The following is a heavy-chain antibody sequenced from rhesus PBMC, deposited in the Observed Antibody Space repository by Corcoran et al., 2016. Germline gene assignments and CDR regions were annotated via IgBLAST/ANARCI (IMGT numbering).Heavy chain of an antibody. CDR1: GYTFSLFA. D-gene: IGHD4-29*01. V-gene: IGHV1-151*01. J-gene: IGHJ4*01. Sequence: QVQLVQSGAEVTKPGASVQLSCKASGYTFSLFALSLVRTAHGQGLEWMEGIIRLVGITNNEQKFQGRVTITADTSTSTAYMELSSLRSEDTAVYYCARGRDGSSWAGDYWGQGVLVTVSS. CDR2: IIRLVGIT. CDR3: ARGRDGSSWAGDY.